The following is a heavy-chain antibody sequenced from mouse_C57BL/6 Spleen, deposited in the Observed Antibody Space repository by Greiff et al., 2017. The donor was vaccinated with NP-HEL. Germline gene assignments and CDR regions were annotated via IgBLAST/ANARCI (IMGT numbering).Heavy chain of an antibody. Sequence: VQLQQPGAELVMPGASVKLSCKASGYTFTSYWMHWVKQRPGQGLEWIGEIDPSDSYTNYNQKFKGKSTLTVDKSSSTAYMQLSSLTSEDSAVYYCARSDGNFPTWFAYWGQGTLVTVSA. CDR3: ARSDGNFPTWFAY. V-gene: IGHV1-69*01. CDR1: GYTFTSYW. D-gene: IGHD2-1*01. CDR2: IDPSDSYT. J-gene: IGHJ3*01.